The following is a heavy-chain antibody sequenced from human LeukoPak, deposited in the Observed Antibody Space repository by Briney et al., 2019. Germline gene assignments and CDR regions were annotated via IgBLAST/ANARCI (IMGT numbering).Heavy chain of an antibody. V-gene: IGHV3-74*01. CDR2: INSDGSTT. Sequence: TGGSLRLSCAASGFTFSSYWMHWVRQAPGKGLMWVSRINSDGSTTSYADSVKGRFTISRDNAKNTLYLQMNSLRVEDTAVYYCTRINYGWGQGTLVTVSS. D-gene: IGHD3-16*01. CDR1: GFTFSSYW. CDR3: TRINYG. J-gene: IGHJ4*02.